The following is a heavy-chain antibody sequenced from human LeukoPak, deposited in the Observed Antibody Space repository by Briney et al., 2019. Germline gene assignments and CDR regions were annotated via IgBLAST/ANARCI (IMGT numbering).Heavy chain of an antibody. Sequence: PGGSLRLSCAASGFTFSSYSMNWVRQAPGKGLEWVSSISSSSSYIYYADSVKGRFTISRDNAKNSLYLQMNSPRAEDTAVYYCARALEAAAGTYNDAFDIWGQGTMVTVSS. J-gene: IGHJ3*02. V-gene: IGHV3-21*01. CDR3: ARALEAAAGTYNDAFDI. CDR1: GFTFSSYS. D-gene: IGHD6-13*01. CDR2: ISSSSSYI.